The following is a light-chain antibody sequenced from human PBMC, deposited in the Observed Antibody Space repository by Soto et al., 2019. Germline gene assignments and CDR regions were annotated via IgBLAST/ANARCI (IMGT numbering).Light chain of an antibody. Sequence: EIVLTQSPGTLSLSPGERATLSCSASQSVSSSYLAWYQQKPGQAPRLLIYGASSRATGIPDRFSGSGSGTDFTLTISRLEPEDFAVYYCQQYGSSPGITVGQGTRLEIK. CDR2: GAS. CDR1: QSVSSSY. J-gene: IGKJ5*01. V-gene: IGKV3-20*01. CDR3: QQYGSSPGIT.